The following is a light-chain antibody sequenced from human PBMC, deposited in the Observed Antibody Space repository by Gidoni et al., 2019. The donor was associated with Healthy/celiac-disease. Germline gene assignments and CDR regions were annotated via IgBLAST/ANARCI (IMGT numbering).Light chain of an antibody. J-gene: IGKJ3*01. CDR3: LQDYNYPRT. CDR1: QGIRND. V-gene: IGKV1-6*01. Sequence: ANQMTQSPSSLSASVGDRVTITCRASQGIRNDLGWYQQKPGKAPKLLIYAAASLQSGVPSRFSGSGSGTDFTLTISSLQPEDFATYYCLQDYNYPRTFGPGTKVDIK. CDR2: AAA.